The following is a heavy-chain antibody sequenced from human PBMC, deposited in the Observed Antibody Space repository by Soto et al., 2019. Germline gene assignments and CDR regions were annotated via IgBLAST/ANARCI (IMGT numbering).Heavy chain of an antibody. V-gene: IGHV2-5*02. J-gene: IGHJ6*02. CDR1: GLSLSTTGVG. Sequence: QITLKESGPTLVKPTQTLTLTCTFSGLSLSTTGVGVGWIRQPPGKALEWLALIYWDDDKRYSPSLKSRLTTTKATSKNQVDLTMTNMDPVDTATNYSVQSLCGGDCLGADTSHSDYGLDVWGHGTTVTVS. D-gene: IGHD2-21*02. CDR2: IYWDDDK. CDR3: VQSLCGGDCLGADTSHSDYGLDV.